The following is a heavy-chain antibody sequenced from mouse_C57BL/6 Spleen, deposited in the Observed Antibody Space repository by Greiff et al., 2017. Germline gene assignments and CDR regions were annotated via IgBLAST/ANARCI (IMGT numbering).Heavy chain of an antibody. D-gene: IGHD1-1*01. CDR2: INPYNGGT. V-gene: IGHV1-19*01. Sequence: VQLQQPGAELVKPGASVKLSCKASGYTFTSYWMNWVKQSHGKSLEWIGVINPYNGGTSYNQKFKGKATLTVDKSSSTAYMELNSLTSEDSAVYYCARKDPRYYFDYWGQGTTLTVSS. J-gene: IGHJ2*01. CDR3: ARKDPRYYFDY. CDR1: GYTFTSYW.